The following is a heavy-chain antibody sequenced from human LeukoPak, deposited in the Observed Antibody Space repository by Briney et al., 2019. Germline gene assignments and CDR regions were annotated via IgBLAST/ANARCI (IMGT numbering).Heavy chain of an antibody. V-gene: IGHV3-7*01. CDR2: IKKDGSEK. J-gene: IGHJ4*02. CDR3: ASELPSSSWYDY. Sequence: GGSLRLSCAASGFAFGDYWMTWVRQAPGKGLEWVANIKKDGSEKYYVASARGRFTISRDNAKNSLYLQMNSLRAKDTAVYYCASELPSSSWYDYWGQGTLVTVSS. CDR1: GFAFGDYW. D-gene: IGHD6-13*01.